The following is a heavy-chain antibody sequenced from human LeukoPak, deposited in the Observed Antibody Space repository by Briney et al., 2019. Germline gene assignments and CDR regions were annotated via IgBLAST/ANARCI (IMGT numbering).Heavy chain of an antibody. CDR1: GFTFSSYA. Sequence: GGSLRLSCAASGFTFSSYAMSWVRQAPGKGLEWVSAVRGSGGSTYYADSVKGRFTISRDNSKNTLYLQMNSLRAEDTAVYYCARESLYCGGDCYVPYYFDYWGQGTLVTVSS. CDR3: ARESLYCGGDCYVPYYFDY. J-gene: IGHJ4*02. V-gene: IGHV3-23*01. CDR2: VRGSGGST. D-gene: IGHD2-21*02.